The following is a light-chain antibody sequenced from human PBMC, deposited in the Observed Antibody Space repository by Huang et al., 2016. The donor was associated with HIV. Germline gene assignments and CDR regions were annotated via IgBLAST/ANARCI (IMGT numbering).Light chain of an antibody. CDR1: QGVSIH. CDR3: QQRSKWPIT. CDR2: DAT. V-gene: IGKV3-11*01. J-gene: IGKJ5*01. Sequence: EIVLTQSPVTLSLSPGERATLSCRASQGVSIHLGGYQQKPGQAPRPLIYDATNRAAGIPTRFSGSGSGTDFTLTISSLEPEDFAVYYCQQRSKWPITFGQGTRLEMK.